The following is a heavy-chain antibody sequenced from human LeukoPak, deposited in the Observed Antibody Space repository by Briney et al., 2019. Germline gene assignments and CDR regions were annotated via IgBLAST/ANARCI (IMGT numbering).Heavy chain of an antibody. D-gene: IGHD3-22*01. J-gene: IGHJ4*02. CDR3: ARDLKLYYDSSGYDY. CDR1: GYTFTGYY. Sequence: ASVKVSCKASGYTFTGYYMHWVRQAPGQGVEWMGWINPNSGGTNYAQKFQGRVTMTRDTSISTAYMELSRLRSDDTAVYYCARDLKLYYDSSGYDYWGQGTLVTVSS. CDR2: INPNSGGT. V-gene: IGHV1-2*02.